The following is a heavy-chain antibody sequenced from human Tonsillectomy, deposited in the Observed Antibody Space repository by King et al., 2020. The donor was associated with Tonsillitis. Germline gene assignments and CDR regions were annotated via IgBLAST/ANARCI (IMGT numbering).Heavy chain of an antibody. Sequence: EVQLVESGGGLVKPGGSLRLSCAASGFTFSNAWMSWVRQAPGKGLEWVGRIKSKADGGTTDYAAPVKGRFTISRDDSKNTLYLQMNSLKTEDTAVYYCTSGGRGYSYGYFSWGQGTLVTVSS. J-gene: IGHJ5*02. CDR3: TSGGRGYSYGYFS. V-gene: IGHV3-15*01. CDR2: IKSKADGGTT. CDR1: GFTFSNAW. D-gene: IGHD5-18*01.